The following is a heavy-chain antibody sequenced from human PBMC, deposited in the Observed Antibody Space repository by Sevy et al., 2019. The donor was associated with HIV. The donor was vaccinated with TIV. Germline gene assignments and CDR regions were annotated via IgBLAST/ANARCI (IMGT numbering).Heavy chain of an antibody. J-gene: IGHJ4*02. D-gene: IGHD3-22*01. CDR1: GFTFSSYS. CDR3: ARGLISSGYNYFDY. CDR2: ISSSSSYI. V-gene: IGHV3-21*01. Sequence: GGCLRLSCAASGFTFSSYSMNWVRQAPGKGLEWVSSISSSSSYIYYADSVKGRFTISRDNAKNSLYLQMNSLRVEDTAPSYCARGLISSGYNYFDYWGQGTLVTVSS.